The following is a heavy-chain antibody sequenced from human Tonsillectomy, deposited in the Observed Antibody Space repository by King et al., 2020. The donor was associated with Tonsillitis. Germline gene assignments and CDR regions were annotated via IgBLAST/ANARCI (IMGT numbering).Heavy chain of an antibody. J-gene: IGHJ4*02. CDR3: ARYVSGSFDY. CDR1: GGSISSSDHY. D-gene: IGHD1-26*01. Sequence: QLQESGPGVVKPSETLSLTCTVSGGSISSSDHYWALIRQPPGKGLEWIGDMDRGGTTFYNPSLKSRITISGGTSENRFSLKLSSVTAADTALYFCARYVSGSFDYWGQGALVTVSS. V-gene: IGHV4-39*01. CDR2: MDRGGTT.